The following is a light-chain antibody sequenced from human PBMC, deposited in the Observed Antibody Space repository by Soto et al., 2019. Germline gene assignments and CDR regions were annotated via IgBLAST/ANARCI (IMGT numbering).Light chain of an antibody. CDR3: QQYGSSPMYA. Sequence: DIVLTQSPGTLSLSPGEGATLSCRASQTISSAYLAWYKQKPGQAPRLLIYGASSSSTGIPDRFSGSGSVTDFTLTISRLEPEDFGVSDCQQYGSSPMYAFGQGTKLEIK. CDR2: GAS. J-gene: IGKJ2*01. CDR1: QTISSAY. V-gene: IGKV3-20*01.